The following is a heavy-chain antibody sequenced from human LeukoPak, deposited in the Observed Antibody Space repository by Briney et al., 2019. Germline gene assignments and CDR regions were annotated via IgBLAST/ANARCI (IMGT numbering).Heavy chain of an antibody. CDR3: ARYSNYIDYFDY. V-gene: IGHV4-59*01. Sequence: SETLSLTCTVSGGSISSYYWSWIRQPPGKGLEWIGYIYYSGSTNYNPSLKSRVTISVDTPKNQFSLKLSSVTAADTAVYYCARYSNYIDYFDYWGQGTLVTVSS. CDR2: IYYSGST. CDR1: GGSISSYY. J-gene: IGHJ4*02. D-gene: IGHD4-11*01.